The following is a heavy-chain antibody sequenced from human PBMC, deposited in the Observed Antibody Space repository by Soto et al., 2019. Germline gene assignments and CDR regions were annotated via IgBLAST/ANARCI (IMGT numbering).Heavy chain of an antibody. V-gene: IGHV3-33*01. CDR1: GFTFSSYG. CDR2: IWYDGSNK. J-gene: IGHJ4*02. CDR3: ARDLNGDYVSGGFDY. Sequence: QVQLVESGGGVVQPGRSLRLSCAASGFTFSSYGMHWVRQAPGKGLEWVAVIWYDGSNKYYADSVKGRFTISRDNSKITLYLQMNSLRAEDTAVYYCARDLNGDYVSGGFDYCGQGTLVTVSS. D-gene: IGHD4-17*01.